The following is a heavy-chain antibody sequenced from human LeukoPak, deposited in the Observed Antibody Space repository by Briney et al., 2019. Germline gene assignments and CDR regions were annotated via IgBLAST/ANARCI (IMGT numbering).Heavy chain of an antibody. V-gene: IGHV3-48*02. CDR3: ARASLFQLLSPGPQYYYYYGMEV. D-gene: IGHD2-2*01. CDR1: GFTFSSYS. CDR2: ISSSSSPI. J-gene: IGHJ6*02. Sequence: GGSLRLSCAASGFTFSSYSMNWVRQAPGKGLEWVSYISSSSSPIYYADSVKGRFTISRDNAKNSLYLQMNSLRDEDTAVYYCARASLFQLLSPGPQYYYYYGMEVWGQGTTVTVSS.